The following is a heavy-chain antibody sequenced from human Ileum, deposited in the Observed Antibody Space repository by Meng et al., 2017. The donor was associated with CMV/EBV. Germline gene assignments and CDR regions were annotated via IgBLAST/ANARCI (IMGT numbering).Heavy chain of an antibody. J-gene: IGHJ4*02. CDR1: GGSFSSFS. Sequence: VQLPQRGAVLLGPWETLSFTCGGNGGSFSSFSWTWIRQPPGKGPEWVGDINHRGTNNYSPALKSRVTISIDTSKKQFSLRLSSLTAADTAVYYCTRGRVGDWGFDFWGQGTLVTVSS. CDR2: INHRGTN. V-gene: IGHV4-34*02. D-gene: IGHD1-26*01. CDR3: TRGRVGDWGFDF.